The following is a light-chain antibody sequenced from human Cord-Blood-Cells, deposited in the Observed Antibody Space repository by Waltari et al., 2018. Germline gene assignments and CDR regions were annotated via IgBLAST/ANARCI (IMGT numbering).Light chain of an antibody. CDR1: QGISSY. CDR3: QQLNSYPPYT. CDR2: AAS. Sequence: DIQLPQSPSLLSASVGDRVTITCRASQGISSYLAWYQQKPGKAPKLLIYAASTWPSGVPSRFSGSGSGTEFTLTISSLQPEDFATYYCQQLNSYPPYTFGQGTKLEIK. V-gene: IGKV1-9*01. J-gene: IGKJ2*01.